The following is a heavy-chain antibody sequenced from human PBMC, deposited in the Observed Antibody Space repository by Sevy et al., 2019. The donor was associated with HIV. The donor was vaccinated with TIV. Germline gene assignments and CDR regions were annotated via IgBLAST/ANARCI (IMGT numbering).Heavy chain of an antibody. J-gene: IGHJ4*02. CDR1: GYSFTSYW. D-gene: IGHD2-2*01. V-gene: IGHV5-51*01. CDR3: ARLGGYCSSTSCGFDY. Sequence: GGSLRLSCKGSGYSFTSYWIGWVRQMPGKGLEWMGIIYPGDSDTRYSPSFQGQVTISADKSISTAYLQWSSLKASDTAMYYCARLGGYCSSTSCGFDYWGQGTLVTVSS. CDR2: IYPGDSDT.